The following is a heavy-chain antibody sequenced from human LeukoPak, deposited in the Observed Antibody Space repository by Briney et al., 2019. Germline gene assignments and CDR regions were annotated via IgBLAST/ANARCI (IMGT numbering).Heavy chain of an antibody. Sequence: GRSLRLSCAASGFTFSSYWMSWVRQAPGKGLEWVANIKQDGSEKYYVDSVKGRFTISRDNAKNSLYLQMNSLRAEDTAVYYCARDVSLIAVAGTGGSDPWGQGTLVTVSS. CDR3: ARDVSLIAVAGTGGSDP. D-gene: IGHD6-19*01. J-gene: IGHJ5*02. CDR1: GFTFSSYW. V-gene: IGHV3-7*01. CDR2: IKQDGSEK.